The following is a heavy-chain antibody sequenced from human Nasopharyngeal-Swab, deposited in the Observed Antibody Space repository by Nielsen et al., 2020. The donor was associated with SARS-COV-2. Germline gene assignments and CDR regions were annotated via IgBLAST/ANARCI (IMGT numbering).Heavy chain of an antibody. D-gene: IGHD3-22*01. V-gene: IGHV3-11*04. CDR2: ISSGGTTK. CDR1: GFSFSDYY. J-gene: IGHJ4*02. Sequence: GESLQISCAASGFSFSDYYMSWLRQAPGKGLEWISYISSGGTTKYYADSVKGRFAISRDNARRSLFLQMNSLRAEDTALYYCARRAYYYDSRGFYEDYWGQGTLVTVSS. CDR3: ARRAYYYDSRGFYEDY.